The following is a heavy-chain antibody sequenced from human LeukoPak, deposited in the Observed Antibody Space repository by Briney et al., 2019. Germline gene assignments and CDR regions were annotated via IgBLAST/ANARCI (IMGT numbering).Heavy chain of an antibody. J-gene: IGHJ2*01. Sequence: PGRSLRLSCAASGFTFSSYAMHWVRQAPGKGLEWVAVISYDGSNKYYADSVKGRFTISRDNSKNTLYLQMNSLRAEDTAVYYCARGPRGGGSSWFEGFWYFDLWGRGTLVTVSS. CDR2: ISYDGSNK. CDR1: GFTFSSYA. V-gene: IGHV3-30-3*01. D-gene: IGHD6-13*01. CDR3: ARGPRGGGSSWFEGFWYFDL.